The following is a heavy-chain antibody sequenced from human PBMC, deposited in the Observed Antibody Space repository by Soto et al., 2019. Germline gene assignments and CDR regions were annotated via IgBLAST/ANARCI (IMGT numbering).Heavy chain of an antibody. D-gene: IGHD6-19*01. CDR3: AHRPSGWYLFDY. J-gene: IGHJ4*02. Sequence: QITLKESGPTLVRPTQTLTLTCTFSGFSLSTSGLGVGWIRQPPGKALEWIALIYWNDDKRYSPSLKARLTITKYTSKNQVVITMTNMDPVETATYYCAHRPSGWYLFDYWGEGTLVPVSS. V-gene: IGHV2-5*01. CDR1: GFSLSTSGLG. CDR2: IYWNDDK.